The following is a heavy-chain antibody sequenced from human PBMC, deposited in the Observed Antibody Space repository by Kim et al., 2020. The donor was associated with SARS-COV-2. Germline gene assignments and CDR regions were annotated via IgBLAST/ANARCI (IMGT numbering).Heavy chain of an antibody. CDR3: ARQNLGYSSSWYTPNYFDY. CDR2: IYYSGST. D-gene: IGHD6-13*01. V-gene: IGHV4-39*01. Sequence: SETLSLTCTVSGGSISSSSYYWGWIRQPPGKGLEWIGSIYYSGSTYYNPSLKSRATISVDTSKIQFSLKLSSVTAADTAVFYCARQNLGYSSSWYTPNYFDYWGQGTLVTVSS. J-gene: IGHJ4*02. CDR1: GGSISSSSYY.